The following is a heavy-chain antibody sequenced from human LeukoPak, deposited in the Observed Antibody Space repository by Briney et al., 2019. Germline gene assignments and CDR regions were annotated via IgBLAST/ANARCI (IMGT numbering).Heavy chain of an antibody. J-gene: IGHJ4*02. CDR2: IIPIFGTA. CDR1: GGTFSSYA. V-gene: IGHV1-69*05. Sequence: SVKVSCKASGGTFSSYAISWVRQAPGQGLEWMGGIIPIFGTANYAQKFQGRVTITTDESTSTAYMELSSLRSEDTAVYYCARDLYGATDFDYWGQGTLVTVSS. D-gene: IGHD1-26*01. CDR3: ARDLYGATDFDY.